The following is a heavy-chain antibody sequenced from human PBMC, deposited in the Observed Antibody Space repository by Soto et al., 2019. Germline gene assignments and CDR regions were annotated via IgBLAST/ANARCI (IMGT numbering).Heavy chain of an antibody. CDR3: ASSTKLERSVEFDY. Sequence: PGGSLRLSCAASGLTFSSYAMSWVRQAPGKGLEWVSAISGSGGSTYYADSVKGRFTISRDNSKNTLYLQMNSLRSDDTAVYYCASSTKLERSVEFDYWGQGTLVTVSS. CDR2: ISGSGGST. J-gene: IGHJ4*02. V-gene: IGHV3-23*01. CDR1: GLTFSSYA. D-gene: IGHD1-1*01.